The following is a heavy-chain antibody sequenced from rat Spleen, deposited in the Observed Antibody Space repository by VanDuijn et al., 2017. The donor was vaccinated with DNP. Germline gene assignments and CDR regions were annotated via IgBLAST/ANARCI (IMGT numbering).Heavy chain of an antibody. CDR3: ARHVLPLRVWDY. Sequence: EVQLVETGGGLVQPGRSLRLSCVASGFTFSTYWMFWIRQAPGKGLEWVATINTDGGDTYYADSVKGRFTISRDIAKNILFLQMNSLRSEDTATYYCARHVLPLRVWDYWGQGVMVTVSS. CDR2: INTDGGDT. D-gene: IGHD1-4*01. CDR1: GFTFSTYW. J-gene: IGHJ2*01. V-gene: IGHV5-58*01.